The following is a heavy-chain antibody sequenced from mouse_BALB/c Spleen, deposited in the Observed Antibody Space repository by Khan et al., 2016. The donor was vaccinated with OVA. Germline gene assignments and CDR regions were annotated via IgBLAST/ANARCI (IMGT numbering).Heavy chain of an antibody. J-gene: IGHJ2*01. D-gene: IGHD2-10*02. CDR2: IDPANGNA. Sequence: VQLQQSGAELVKPGASVKLSCTPSGFNIKDTYMHWVKQRPEQGLEWIGRIDPANGNANYDPKFQGKATITADTSSNTAYLQLSSLTSEDTAVYYCAPYGNYFDYWGQGTTLTVAS. CDR1: GFNIKDTY. V-gene: IGHV14-3*02. CDR3: APYGNYFDY.